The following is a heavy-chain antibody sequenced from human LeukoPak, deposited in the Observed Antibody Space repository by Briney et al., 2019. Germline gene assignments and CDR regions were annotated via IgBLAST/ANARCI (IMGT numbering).Heavy chain of an antibody. CDR1: GFTFSNSA. V-gene: IGHV3-23*01. J-gene: IGHJ4*02. D-gene: IGHD6-13*01. Sequence: PGGSLRLSCAASGFTFSNSAMSWVRQAPGKGLEWVSVISGSGGNTYYADSVKGRFTISRDNSKNTLYLQMNSLRAEDTAVYYCAKQNSIAAAGGYFDYWGQGTLVAVSS. CDR2: ISGSGGNT. CDR3: AKQNSIAAAGGYFDY.